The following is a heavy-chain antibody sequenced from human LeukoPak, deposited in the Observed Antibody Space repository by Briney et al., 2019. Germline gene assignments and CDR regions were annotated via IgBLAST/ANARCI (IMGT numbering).Heavy chain of an antibody. Sequence: GGSLRLSCAASGINFRSSGMHWVRQAPGKGLEWVTFIQNDGSDKYYAASVKGRFTISRDNSKNTVYLHMASLRADDTALYYCARESGRAVPGRFDQWGQGTLVTVSS. J-gene: IGHJ4*02. V-gene: IGHV3-30*02. CDR2: IQNDGSDK. D-gene: IGHD6-13*01. CDR1: GINFRSSG. CDR3: ARESGRAVPGRFDQ.